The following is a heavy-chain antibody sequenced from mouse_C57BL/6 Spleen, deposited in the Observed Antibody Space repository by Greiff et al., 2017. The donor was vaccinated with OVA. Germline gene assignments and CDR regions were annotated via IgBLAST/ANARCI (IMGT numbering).Heavy chain of an antibody. Sequence: VQLQQSGPELVKPGASVKISCKASGYSFTGYYMNWVKQSPEKSLEWIGEINTSTGGTTYNQKFKAKATLTVDKSSSTAYMQLKSLTSEDSAVYYCARSPYYYGSSYWYFDVWGTGTTVTVSS. V-gene: IGHV1-42*01. CDR1: GYSFTGYY. D-gene: IGHD1-1*01. J-gene: IGHJ1*03. CDR3: ARSPYYYGSSYWYFDV. CDR2: INTSTGGT.